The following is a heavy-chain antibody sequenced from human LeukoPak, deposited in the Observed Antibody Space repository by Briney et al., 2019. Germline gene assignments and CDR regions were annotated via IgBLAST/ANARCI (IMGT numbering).Heavy chain of an antibody. J-gene: IGHJ5*02. Sequence: GSLRLSCAASRFTFSNAWMSWIRQPPGKGLEWIGEINHSGITKYNPSLKSRVTISLDTSKNHFSLKLSSVTAADTAFYYCARSEDYSGSSCYWFDPWGQGTLVTVSS. CDR3: ARSEDYSGSSCYWFDP. V-gene: IGHV4-34*01. CDR2: INHSGIT. D-gene: IGHD2-2*01. CDR1: RFTFSNAW.